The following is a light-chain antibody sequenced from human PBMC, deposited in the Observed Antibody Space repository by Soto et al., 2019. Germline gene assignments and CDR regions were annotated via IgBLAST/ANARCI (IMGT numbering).Light chain of an antibody. Sequence: EIVLTQCPGTLSLSPGERATLSCRASQSVSSSYLAWYQQKPGQAPRLLIYDTSSRATGIPDRFSGSGSGTDFTLAISRLEPEDFEVYYCQQCGSSPSFGQGTKVELK. J-gene: IGKJ1*01. CDR3: QQCGSSPS. CDR2: DTS. CDR1: QSVSSSY. V-gene: IGKV3-20*01.